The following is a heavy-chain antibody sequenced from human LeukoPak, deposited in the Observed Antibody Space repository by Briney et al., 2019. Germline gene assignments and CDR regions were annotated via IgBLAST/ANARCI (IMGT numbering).Heavy chain of an antibody. J-gene: IGHJ2*01. V-gene: IGHV4-4*07. CDR1: GGSISTYS. D-gene: IGHD3-22*01. Sequence: SETLSLTCSVSGFVSGGSISTYSWSWFRQPAGKGLEWLGRINPSGSTNYNPSLKSRVTISEDKSRNQVSLKLNSVTAADTAVYYCARDSRGTDPWYFDVWGRGTLVTVSS. CDR2: INPSGST. CDR3: ARDSRGTDPWYFDV.